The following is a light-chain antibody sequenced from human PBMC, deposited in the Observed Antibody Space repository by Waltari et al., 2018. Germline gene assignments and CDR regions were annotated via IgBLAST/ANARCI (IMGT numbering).Light chain of an antibody. CDR1: QTLTTY. V-gene: IGKV1-39*01. CDR3: QQTYSSPWT. J-gene: IGKJ1*01. Sequence: DIQMTQSPSSLSASIGDRFTITCRASQTLTTYLNWYHQRPGKAPEVLIYAVSNLQSGVPSRFSGSGSGTYFTLTISSLQPEDFGTYYCQQTYSSPWTFGRGTNVEVK. CDR2: AVS.